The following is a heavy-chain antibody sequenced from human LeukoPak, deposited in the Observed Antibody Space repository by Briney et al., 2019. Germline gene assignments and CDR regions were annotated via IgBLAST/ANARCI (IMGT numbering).Heavy chain of an antibody. CDR2: INPSGGST. CDR1: GYTFTSYY. Sequence: ASVKVSCKASGYTFTSYYMHRVRQAPGQGLEWMGIINPSGGSTSYAQKFQGRVTMTRGTSTSTVYMELSSLRSEDTAVYYCARVVLGYSSSPYFDYWGQGTLVTVSS. V-gene: IGHV1-46*03. D-gene: IGHD6-6*01. CDR3: ARVVLGYSSSPYFDY. J-gene: IGHJ4*02.